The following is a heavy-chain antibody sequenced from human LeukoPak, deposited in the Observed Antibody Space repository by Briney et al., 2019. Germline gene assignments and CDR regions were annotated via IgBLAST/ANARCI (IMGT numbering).Heavy chain of an antibody. D-gene: IGHD3-22*01. V-gene: IGHV3-30-3*01. Sequence: GGSLRLSCAASGFTFSSYAMHWVRQAPGKGLEWVAVISYDGSNKYYADSVKGRFTISRDNSKNTLYLQMNSLRAEDTAVYYCARVPAYPPDYYDSSGSYYFDYWGQGTLVTVSS. J-gene: IGHJ4*02. CDR3: ARVPAYPPDYYDSSGSYYFDY. CDR1: GFTFSSYA. CDR2: ISYDGSNK.